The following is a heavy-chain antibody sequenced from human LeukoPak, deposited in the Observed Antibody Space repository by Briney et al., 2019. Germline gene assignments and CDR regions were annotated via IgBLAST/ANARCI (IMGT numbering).Heavy chain of an antibody. J-gene: IGHJ4*02. CDR1: GGTFSSYA. D-gene: IGHD5-24*01. CDR3: ARASLGDGYGYYFDY. CDR2: IIPILGIA. Sequence: SVKVSCKASGGTFSSYAISWVRQAPGQGLEWMGRIIPILGIANYAQKFQGRVTITADKSTSTAYMELSSLRSEDTAVYYCARASLGDGYGYYFDYWGQGTLVTVSS. V-gene: IGHV1-69*04.